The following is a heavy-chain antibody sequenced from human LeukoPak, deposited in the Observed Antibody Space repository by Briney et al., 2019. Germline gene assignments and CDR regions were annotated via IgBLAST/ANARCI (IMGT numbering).Heavy chain of an antibody. CDR3: ARLTVGDYFDY. J-gene: IGHJ4*02. Sequence: KPSETLSLTCTVSGGSISSGGYYWSWIRQPPGKGLEWIGYIYHSGSTYYNPSLKSRVTISVDTSKNQFSLKLSSVTAADTAVYYCARLTVGDYFDYWGQGTLVTVSS. CDR1: GGSISSGGYY. D-gene: IGHD2-8*02. CDR2: IYHSGST. V-gene: IGHV4-30-2*01.